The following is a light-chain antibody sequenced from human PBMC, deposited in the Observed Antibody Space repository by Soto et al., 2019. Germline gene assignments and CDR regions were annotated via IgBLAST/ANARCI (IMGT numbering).Light chain of an antibody. CDR1: TSDVGSYNF. J-gene: IGLJ2*01. CDR3: CLYVDSTTVL. Sequence: QSALTQPASVSGSPGQSITISCTGSTSDVGSYNFVSWYQHQPGKAPQLIIYEGSKRPSGVSNRFSGSKSGNTASLTISGLQADDEADYYCCLYVDSTTVLFGGGTKLTVL. CDR2: EGS. V-gene: IGLV2-23*01.